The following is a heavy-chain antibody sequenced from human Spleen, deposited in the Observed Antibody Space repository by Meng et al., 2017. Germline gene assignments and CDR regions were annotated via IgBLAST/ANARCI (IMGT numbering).Heavy chain of an antibody. CDR2: LSGGGFTT. J-gene: IGHJ4*02. D-gene: IGHD3-10*01. CDR1: GFSFSSYA. V-gene: IGHV3-23*01. CDR3: AKYSYGLGDYFDY. Sequence: GESLKISCAASGFSFSSYAMSWVRRAPGKGLEWRAALSGGGFTTYYADSVKGRFTISRHNSKNTLYLQVNSLRAEDTALYYCAKYSYGLGDYFDYWGQGALVTVSS.